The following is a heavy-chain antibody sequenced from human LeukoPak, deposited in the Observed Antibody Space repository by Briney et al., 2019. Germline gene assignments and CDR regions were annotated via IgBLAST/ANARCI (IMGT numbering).Heavy chain of an antibody. CDR3: ARVSIGVAGTNWFDP. CDR2: INPSGGST. J-gene: IGHJ5*02. CDR1: GYTFTSYY. D-gene: IGHD6-19*01. Sequence: GASVKVSCKASGYTFTSYYMHWVRQAPGQGLEWMGIINPSGGSTSYAQKFQGRVTMTRDTSTNTVYMELSSLRSEDTAVYYCARVSIGVAGTNWFDPWGQGTLVTVSS. V-gene: IGHV1-46*01.